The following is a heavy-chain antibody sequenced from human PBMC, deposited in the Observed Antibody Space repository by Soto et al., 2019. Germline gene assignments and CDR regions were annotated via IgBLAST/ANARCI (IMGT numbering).Heavy chain of an antibody. CDR3: ATDPHVVVNTTLDY. V-gene: IGHV3-15*01. J-gene: IGHJ4*02. D-gene: IGHD2-2*01. CDR1: GFTLRNAW. CDR2: IKTKTNGGTT. Sequence: GGSLRLSCAASGFTLRNAWMSWVRQAPGKGLEWVGRIKTKTNGGTTDYAAPVEGRFTISRDDSVNTLYLQMNSLQTEDTAVYYCATDPHVVVNTTLDYWGQGALVTVSS.